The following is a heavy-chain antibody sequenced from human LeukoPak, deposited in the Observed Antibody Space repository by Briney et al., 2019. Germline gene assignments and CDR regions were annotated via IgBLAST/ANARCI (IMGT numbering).Heavy chain of an antibody. CDR3: AREYYDYVWGSYRSLGY. CDR1: GYTFTGYY. J-gene: IGHJ4*02. CDR2: INPNSGGT. Sequence: GASVKVSCKASGYTFTGYYMHWVRQAPGQGLEWMGWINPNSGGTNYAQKFQGRVTMTRDTSISTAYMELSRLRSDDTAVYYCAREYYDYVWGSYRSLGYWGQGTLVTVSS. V-gene: IGHV1-2*02. D-gene: IGHD3-16*02.